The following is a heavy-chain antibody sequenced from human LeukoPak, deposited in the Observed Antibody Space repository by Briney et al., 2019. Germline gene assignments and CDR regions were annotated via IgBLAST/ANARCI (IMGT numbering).Heavy chain of an antibody. V-gene: IGHV3-74*01. D-gene: IGHD1-1*01. Sequence: GGSLRLSCAASGFTFSSSWMHWVRQAPGKGLVWVSRVDGDGSTTTYADSVKGRFTISRDNAKNTLYLQLNSLGAEDTAVYYCTRGTGTTFDYWGQGTLVTVSS. J-gene: IGHJ4*02. CDR1: GFTFSSSW. CDR2: VDGDGSTT. CDR3: TRGTGTTFDY.